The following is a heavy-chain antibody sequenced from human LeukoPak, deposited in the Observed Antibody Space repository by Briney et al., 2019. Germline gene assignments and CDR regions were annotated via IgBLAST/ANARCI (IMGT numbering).Heavy chain of an antibody. CDR1: GYTFTSND. J-gene: IGHJ4*02. CDR2: MNPNSGNT. D-gene: IGHD6-13*01. Sequence: ASVTVSCKASGYTFTSNDINWVRQATGQGLEWMGWMNPNSGNTGYAQKFQGRVAMTRNNSISTAYMELGSLRSEDTAGYYCARGTVCGSGGKCSGSWYYDYWGQGTLVTVSS. CDR3: ARGTVCGSGGKCSGSWYYDY. V-gene: IGHV1-8*01.